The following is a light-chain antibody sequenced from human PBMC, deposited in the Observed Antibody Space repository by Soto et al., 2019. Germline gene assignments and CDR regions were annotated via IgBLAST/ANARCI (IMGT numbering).Light chain of an antibody. CDR2: TNN. Sequence: QSVLTQPPSASGTPGQRVTISCSGSNSNIGGNPVNWYQQLPGTAPKLLIHTNNQRPSGVPDRFSGSKSGTSASLAISGLLSEDEAHYYCAAWDDSLNGVLFGGGTKLTVL. J-gene: IGLJ2*01. V-gene: IGLV1-44*01. CDR3: AAWDDSLNGVL. CDR1: NSNIGGNP.